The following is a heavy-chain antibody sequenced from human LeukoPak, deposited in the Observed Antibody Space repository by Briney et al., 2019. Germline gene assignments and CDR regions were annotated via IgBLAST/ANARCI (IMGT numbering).Heavy chain of an antibody. CDR1: GFTFSNYA. CDR3: ARGSITIFGVVINYYYYGMDV. V-gene: IGHV3-21*01. CDR2: ISSSSSYI. J-gene: IGHJ6*02. Sequence: PGGSLRLSCAASGFTFSNYAMSWVRQAPGKGLEWVSSISSSSSYIYYADSVKGRFTISRDNAKNSLYLQMNSLRAEDTAVYYCARGSITIFGVVINYYYYGMDVWGQGTTVTVSS. D-gene: IGHD3-3*01.